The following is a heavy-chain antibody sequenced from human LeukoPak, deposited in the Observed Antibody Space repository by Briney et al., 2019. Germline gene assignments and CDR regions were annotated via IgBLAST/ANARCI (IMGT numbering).Heavy chain of an antibody. Sequence: SETLSLTCTVSGYSISSGYYWGWLRQPPGKGLEWIGSIYHSGSTYYNPSLKSRVTISVDTSKNQFSLKLSSVTAADTAVYYCARALSGSTFDYWGQGTLVTVSS. D-gene: IGHD5-12*01. CDR1: GYSISSGYY. J-gene: IGHJ4*02. CDR2: IYHSGST. V-gene: IGHV4-38-2*02. CDR3: ARALSGSTFDY.